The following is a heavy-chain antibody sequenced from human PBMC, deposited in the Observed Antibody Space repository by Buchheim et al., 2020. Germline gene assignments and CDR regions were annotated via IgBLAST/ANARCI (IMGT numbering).Heavy chain of an antibody. CDR2: ISGSGDST. J-gene: IGHJ6*03. V-gene: IGHV3-23*01. CDR1: GFTFSSYA. Sequence: EVQLLESGGGLVQPGGSLRLSCAASGFTFSSYAMSWVRQAPGKGLEWVSAISGSGDSTYYADSVKGRFTISRDNSKYTLYLQMNSLRAEDTAVYYCAKALGYCSGGSCYGPYYYYLDVWGKGTT. D-gene: IGHD2-15*01. CDR3: AKALGYCSGGSCYGPYYYYLDV.